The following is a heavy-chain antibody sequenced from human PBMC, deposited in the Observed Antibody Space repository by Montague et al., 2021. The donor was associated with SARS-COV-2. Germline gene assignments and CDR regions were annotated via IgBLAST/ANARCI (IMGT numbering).Heavy chain of an antibody. Sequence: SETLSLTCAVSGDSINSEHWWSWVRQPPGKGLECIGYTSYSGSTDYNPSLKSRVTISIDTSKNQFSLKLSSVTAADTAVYYCARWGEYYDSPYYYYAMDVWGQGTTVTVSS. V-gene: IGHV4-4*02. D-gene: IGHD3-3*01. J-gene: IGHJ6*02. CDR1: GDSINSEHW. CDR2: TSYSGST. CDR3: ARWGEYYDSPYYYYAMDV.